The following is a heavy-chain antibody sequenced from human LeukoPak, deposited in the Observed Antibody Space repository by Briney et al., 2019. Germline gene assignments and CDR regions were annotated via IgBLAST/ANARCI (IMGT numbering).Heavy chain of an antibody. CDR3: ARRHAYCSSTSCYPFDY. CDR2: INPGSGGT. D-gene: IGHD2-2*01. V-gene: IGHV1-2*02. Sequence: ASVTVSCMASVYTFTGYYIHWVRQAPRPPLEGLGWINPGSGGTKYAQNFQGRVTRTRDPSISAAYLDLTRLTFDDPAVYYCARRHAYCSSTSCYPFDYWGQGTLVTVSS. CDR1: VYTFTGYY. J-gene: IGHJ4*02.